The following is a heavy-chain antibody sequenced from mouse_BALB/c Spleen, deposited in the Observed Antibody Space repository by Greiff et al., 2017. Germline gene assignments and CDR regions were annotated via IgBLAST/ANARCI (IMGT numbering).Heavy chain of an antibody. J-gene: IGHJ4*01. CDR1: GYTFTSYV. CDR2: INPYNDGT. Sequence: EVQRVESGPELVKPGASVKMSCTASGYTFTSYVMHWVKQKPGQGLEWIGYINPYNDGTKYNEKFKGKATLTSDKSSSTAYMELSSLTSEDSAVYYCARDSPYAMDYWGQGTSVTVSS. V-gene: IGHV1-14*01. CDR3: ARDSPYAMDY.